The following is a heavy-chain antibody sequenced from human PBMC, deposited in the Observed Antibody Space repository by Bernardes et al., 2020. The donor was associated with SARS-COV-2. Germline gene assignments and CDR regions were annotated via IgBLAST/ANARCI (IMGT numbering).Heavy chain of an antibody. Sequence: SETLSLTCTVSGGSISSGGYYWSWIRQHPGKGLEWIGYIYYSGSTYYNPSLKSRVTISVDTSKNQFSLKLSSVTAADTAVYYCARGGSSSSGWYTYYYYYGMDVWGQGTTVTVSS. V-gene: IGHV4-31*03. CDR3: ARGGSSSSGWYTYYYYYGMDV. D-gene: IGHD6-19*01. J-gene: IGHJ6*02. CDR1: GGSISSGGYY. CDR2: IYYSGST.